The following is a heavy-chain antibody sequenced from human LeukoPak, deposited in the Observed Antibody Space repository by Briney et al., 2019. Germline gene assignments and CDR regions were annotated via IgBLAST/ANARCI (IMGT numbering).Heavy chain of an antibody. CDR2: IYTSGST. CDR3: ASSEVDWSGYYVDY. CDR1: GGSISTYY. Sequence: SETLSLTCTVSGGSISTYYWSWIRQPAGKGLESIGRIYTSGSTNYNPSLKSQVTISVDTSKNQFSLKLSSVTAADTAVYYCASSEVDWSGYYVDYWGQGTLVTVSS. D-gene: IGHD3-3*01. J-gene: IGHJ4*02. V-gene: IGHV4-4*07.